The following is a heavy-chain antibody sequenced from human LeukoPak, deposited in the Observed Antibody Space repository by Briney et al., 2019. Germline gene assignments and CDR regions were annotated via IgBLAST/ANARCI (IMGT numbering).Heavy chain of an antibody. CDR2: VSHSGST. Sequence: PSETLSLTCAVSGGSISSGDYSWSWIRQPPGKGLEWIGYVSHSGSTYYNPSLKSRVTISVDRSKNQFSLNLSSVTAADTAVYYCARGTRRYDILTGYLDDYYYYYGMDVWGQGTTVTVSS. CDR1: GGSISSGDYS. V-gene: IGHV4-30-2*01. J-gene: IGHJ6*02. D-gene: IGHD3-9*01. CDR3: ARGTRRYDILTGYLDDYYYYYGMDV.